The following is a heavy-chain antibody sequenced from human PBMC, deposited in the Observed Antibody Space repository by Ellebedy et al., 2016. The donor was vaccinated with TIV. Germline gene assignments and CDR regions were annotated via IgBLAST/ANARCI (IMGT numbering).Heavy chain of an antibody. CDR3: AREGLESALDF. Sequence: GESLKISXTTSGFTFSAYWMHWVRQAPGKGLVYVSHINRDGGDTNYADSVKGRFTISRDNAKNTLYLQMNSLRADDTAVYYCAREGLESALDFWGQGTLVTVSS. CDR2: INRDGGDT. CDR1: GFTFSAYW. V-gene: IGHV3-74*01. D-gene: IGHD2-15*01. J-gene: IGHJ4*02.